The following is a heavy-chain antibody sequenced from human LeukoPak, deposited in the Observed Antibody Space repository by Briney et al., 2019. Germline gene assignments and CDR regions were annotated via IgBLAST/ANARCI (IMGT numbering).Heavy chain of an antibody. V-gene: IGHV3-74*01. D-gene: IGHD1-26*01. Sequence: GGSLRLSCAASGFTFSSYWMHWVRQAPGKALVWVSRINSDGSSTIYADSVKGRFTFSRDNAKNTLYLQMNSLRAEDTAVYYCARDVYSGSYSFDYWGQGTLVTVSS. J-gene: IGHJ4*02. CDR1: GFTFSSYW. CDR2: INSDGSST. CDR3: ARDVYSGSYSFDY.